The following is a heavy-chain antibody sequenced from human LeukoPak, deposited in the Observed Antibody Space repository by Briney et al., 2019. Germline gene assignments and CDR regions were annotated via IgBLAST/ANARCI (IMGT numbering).Heavy chain of an antibody. CDR2: ISGSGGST. J-gene: IGHJ4*02. V-gene: IGHV3-23*01. CDR3: ARDTAGGSFDY. CDR1: GFTFSSYG. Sequence: GGSLRLSCAASGFTFSSYGMSWVRQAPGKGLEWVSAISGSGGSTYYADSVKGRFTISRDNSKNTLYLQMNSLRAEDTAVYYCARDTAGGSFDYWGQGTLVTVSS. D-gene: IGHD5-18*01.